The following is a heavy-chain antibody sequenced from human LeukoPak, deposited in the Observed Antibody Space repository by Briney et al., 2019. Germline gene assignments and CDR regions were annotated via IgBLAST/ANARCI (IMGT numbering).Heavy chain of an antibody. D-gene: IGHD1-26*01. CDR1: GGSFSGYY. V-gene: IGHV4-34*01. CDR2: INHSGST. CDR3: ARGPDSGSYTHHFDF. J-gene: IGHJ4*02. Sequence: KTSETPSLTCAVYGGSFSGYYWSWIRQPPGKGLEWIGEINHSGSTNYNPSLKSRVTISVDTSKNQFSLKLSSVTAADTAVYYCARGPDSGSYTHHFDFWGQGSLVTVSS.